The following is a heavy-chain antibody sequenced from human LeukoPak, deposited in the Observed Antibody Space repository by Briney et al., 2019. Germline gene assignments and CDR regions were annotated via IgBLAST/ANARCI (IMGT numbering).Heavy chain of an antibody. CDR3: AYRRAPTRAFDI. CDR2: FYWDDDK. Sequence: SGPTLLHPTPALTLTCTFSGFSLTTTGVAVGWIRQPPGRALEWLALFYWDDDKRYSPSLKSRLTLSKDTSKNQVVLTMTNMDPVDTGTYYCAYRRAPTRAFDIWGQGTMVSVSS. CDR1: GFSLTTTGVA. J-gene: IGHJ3*02. V-gene: IGHV2-5*02.